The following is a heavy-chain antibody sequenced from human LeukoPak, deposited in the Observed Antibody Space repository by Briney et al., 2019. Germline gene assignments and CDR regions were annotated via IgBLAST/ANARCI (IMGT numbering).Heavy chain of an antibody. CDR3: AKKETTVTTFFEN. CDR2: ISASGGST. D-gene: IGHD4-17*01. Sequence: PGGSLRLXCAAPGFTFSSYAMSWVRQAPGKELEWVSDISASGGSTYYADSVKGRFTISRDNSKNTLYLQMNSLRAEDTAVYYSAKKETTVTTFFENWGQGTLVTVSS. CDR1: GFTFSSYA. V-gene: IGHV3-23*01. J-gene: IGHJ4*02.